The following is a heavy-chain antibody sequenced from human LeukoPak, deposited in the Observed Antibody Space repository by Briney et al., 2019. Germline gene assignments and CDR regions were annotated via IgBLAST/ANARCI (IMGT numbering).Heavy chain of an antibody. J-gene: IGHJ3*02. CDR3: PRAHYVDTARTTNAFDI. D-gene: IGHD5-18*01. V-gene: IGHV4-4*07. Sequence: SETLSLTCTVSAGFTSSYYWRWSRQPAGKGLEWIGRIYTSGSTNYNPSLKSRVTISVDKSKNQFSLKLSSVTAADTAVYYCPRAHYVDTARTTNAFDIWGQGTMVTVSS. CDR1: AGFTSSYY. CDR2: IYTSGST.